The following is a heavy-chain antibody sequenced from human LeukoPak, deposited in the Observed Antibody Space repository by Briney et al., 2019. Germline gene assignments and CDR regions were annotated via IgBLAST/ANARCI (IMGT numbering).Heavy chain of an antibody. CDR3: ARGRDYYGSGPFDY. Sequence: SETLSLTCAVYGGSFSGYYWSWIRQPPGKGLEWIGEINHSESTNYNPSLKSRVTISVDTSKNQFSLKLSSVTAADTAVYYCARGRDYYGSGPFDYWGQGTLVTVSS. D-gene: IGHD3-10*01. V-gene: IGHV4-34*01. J-gene: IGHJ4*02. CDR2: INHSEST. CDR1: GGSFSGYY.